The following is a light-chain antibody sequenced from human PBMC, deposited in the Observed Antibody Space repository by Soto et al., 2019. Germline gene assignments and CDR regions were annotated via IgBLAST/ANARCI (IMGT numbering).Light chain of an antibody. Sequence: LVLTQSPSASASLGDSVKLTCTLSSGHSSYAIAWHQQQPEKGPRYLMNLNSDGSHSKGDGIPDRFSGSSSGAERYLTISSLQSEDEADYYCQTWGTGSWVFGGGTKLTVL. CDR2: LNSDGSH. V-gene: IGLV4-69*01. CDR3: QTWGTGSWV. CDR1: SGHSSYA. J-gene: IGLJ3*02.